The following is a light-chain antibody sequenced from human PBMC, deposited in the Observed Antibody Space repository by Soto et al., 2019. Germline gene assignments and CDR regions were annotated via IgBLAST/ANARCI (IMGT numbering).Light chain of an antibody. V-gene: IGKV4-1*01. Sequence: DIVLAQSPDSLAVSLGERATINCRSSQSVLYSPNNRNYLAWYQQKPGQPPKLLIYWASTRESGVPDRFSASGSGTDFTLTISSLQAEDVAVYYCQQYYSTPYTFGQGTKVEIK. J-gene: IGKJ2*01. CDR1: QSVLYSPNNRNY. CDR3: QQYYSTPYT. CDR2: WAS.